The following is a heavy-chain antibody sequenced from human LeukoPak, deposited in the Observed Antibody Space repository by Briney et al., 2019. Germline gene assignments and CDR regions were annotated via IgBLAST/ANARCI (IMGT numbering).Heavy chain of an antibody. V-gene: IGHV1-2*06. CDR3: ARDQEMATLYYYYGMDV. CDR2: INPNSGGT. D-gene: IGHD5-24*01. J-gene: IGHJ6*02. Sequence: ASVKVSCKASGHTFISYYMHWVRQAPGQGLEWMGRINPNSGGTNYAQKFQGRVTMTRDTSISTAYMELSRLRSDDTAVYYCARDQEMATLYYYYGMDVWGQGTTVTVSS. CDR1: GHTFISYY.